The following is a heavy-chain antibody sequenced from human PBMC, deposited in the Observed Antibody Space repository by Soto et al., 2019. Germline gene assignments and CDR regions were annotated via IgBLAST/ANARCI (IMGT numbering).Heavy chain of an antibody. CDR1: GFTFSSYG. CDR3: AKLNGPYGDYFDY. J-gene: IGHJ4*02. D-gene: IGHD4-17*01. V-gene: IGHV3-30*18. Sequence: QVQLVESGGGVVQPGRSLRLSCEASGFTFSSYGMHWVRQAPGKGREWVAVISYDGSNKYYADSVKGRFTISRDNSKNTLYLQMNSLRAEDTAVYYCAKLNGPYGDYFDYWGQGTLVTVSS. CDR2: ISYDGSNK.